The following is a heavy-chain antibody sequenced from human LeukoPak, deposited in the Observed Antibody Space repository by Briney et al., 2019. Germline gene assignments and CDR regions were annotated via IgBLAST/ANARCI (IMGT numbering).Heavy chain of an antibody. D-gene: IGHD1-14*01. Sequence: SQTLSLTCTVSGGSISSGGYYWSWIRQHPGKGLECIGYINYTGTTYYNPSLKNRITISVDTSQNQFSLNLDSVTAADTAVYYCARSTPASFFDYWGQGTLVTVSS. J-gene: IGHJ4*02. CDR3: ARSTPASFFDY. V-gene: IGHV4-31*03. CDR2: INYTGTT. CDR1: GGSISSGGYY.